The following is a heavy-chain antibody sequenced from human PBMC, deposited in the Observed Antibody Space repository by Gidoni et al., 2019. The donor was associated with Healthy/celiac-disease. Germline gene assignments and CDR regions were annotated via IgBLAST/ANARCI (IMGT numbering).Heavy chain of an antibody. V-gene: IGHV1-69*02. CDR1: GGPFSSYT. CDR3: ATSITMDQGDAYGMDV. CDR2: IIPNLGIA. Sequence: QVQLVQSGAEVKKPGSSVQVSCKASGGPFSSYTISWVRQAPGQGLEWMGRIIPNLGIAKDEQKVQGRVTITADKSTSTAYMELSSLRSEDTAVDYCATSITMDQGDAYGMDVWGQGTTVTVSS. D-gene: IGHD3-10*01. J-gene: IGHJ6*02.